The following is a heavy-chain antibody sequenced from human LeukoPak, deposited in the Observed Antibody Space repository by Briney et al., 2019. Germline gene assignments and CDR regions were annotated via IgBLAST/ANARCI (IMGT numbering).Heavy chain of an antibody. V-gene: IGHV4-61*02. Sequence: SQTLSLTCTVSGGSISSGGYYWSWIRQHPGKGLEWIGRIYTSGSTNYNPSLKSRVTISVDTSKNQFSLKLSSVTAADTAVYYCASSSVVTAIWSHRTNDDGFDIWGQGTMVTVSS. D-gene: IGHD2-21*02. CDR2: IYTSGST. CDR3: ASSSVVTAIWSHRTNDDGFDI. J-gene: IGHJ3*02. CDR1: GGSISSGGYY.